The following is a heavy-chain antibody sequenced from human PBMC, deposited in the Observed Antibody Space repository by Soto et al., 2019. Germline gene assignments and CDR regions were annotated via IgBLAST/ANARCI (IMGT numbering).Heavy chain of an antibody. CDR1: GGTFSSYA. Sequence: SVTVSCKASGGTFSSYAISWVRQAPGQGLEWMGGIIPIFGTANYAQKFQGRVTITADESTSTAYMELSSLRSEDTAVYYCARGLYYYGSGSYYTNWFDPWGQGTLVTAPQ. J-gene: IGHJ5*02. CDR3: ARGLYYYGSGSYYTNWFDP. CDR2: IIPIFGTA. V-gene: IGHV1-69*13. D-gene: IGHD3-10*01.